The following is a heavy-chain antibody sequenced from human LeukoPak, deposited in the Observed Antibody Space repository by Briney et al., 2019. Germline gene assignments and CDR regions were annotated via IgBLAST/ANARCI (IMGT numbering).Heavy chain of an antibody. V-gene: IGHV4-59*01. J-gene: IGHJ3*02. CDR3: ASVRNGYNYKAFDI. D-gene: IGHD5-24*01. Sequence: TSETLSLTCSVSGGSISSYYWSWIRQPPGKGLEWIGYIYYSGSTNYNPSLKSRVTISVDTSKNQFSLKLSSVTAADTAVYYCASVRNGYNYKAFDIWGQGTMVTVSS. CDR1: GGSISSYY. CDR2: IYYSGST.